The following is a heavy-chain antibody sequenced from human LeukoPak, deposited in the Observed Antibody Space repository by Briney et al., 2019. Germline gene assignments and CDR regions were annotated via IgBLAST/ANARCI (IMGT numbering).Heavy chain of an antibody. CDR2: IYYSGST. V-gene: IGHV4-39*07. CDR1: GGSISSSSYY. J-gene: IGHJ5*02. CDR3: ARGIWSGYYDNWFDP. Sequence: SETLSLTCTVSGGSISSSSYYWGWIRQPPGNGLEWIGSIYYSGSTYYNPSLKSRVTISVDTSKNQFSLKLSSVTAADTAVYYCARGIWSGYYDNWFDPWGQGTLVTVSS. D-gene: IGHD3-3*01.